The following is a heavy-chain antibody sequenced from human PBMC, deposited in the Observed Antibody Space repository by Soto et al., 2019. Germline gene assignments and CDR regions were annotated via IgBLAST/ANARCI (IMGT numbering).Heavy chain of an antibody. CDR2: ISSSGSTI. CDR1: WVNFIDFC. J-gene: IGHJ4*02. Sequence: ASWVNFIDFCSRRIRQAPGKGLEWVSYISSSGSTIYYADSVKGRFTISRDNAKNSLYLQMNSLRAEDTAVYYCARDSGYELDWGQGTLVTVSS. V-gene: IGHV3-11*01. CDR3: ARDSGYELD. D-gene: IGHD5-12*01.